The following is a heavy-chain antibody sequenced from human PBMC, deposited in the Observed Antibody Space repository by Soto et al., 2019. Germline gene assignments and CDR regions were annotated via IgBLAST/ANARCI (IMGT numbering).Heavy chain of an antibody. J-gene: IGHJ4*02. CDR1: GGSFSDSY. V-gene: IGHV4-34*01. CDR3: AKNFDY. Sequence: PSETLSLTCAAYGGSFSDSYWSWIRQPPGKGLEWIGDINHSGNSNYSPSLKSRVTISVDTSKNHFSLKLNSVTAADSAVYYCAKNFDYWGQGTLVTVSS. CDR2: INHSGNS.